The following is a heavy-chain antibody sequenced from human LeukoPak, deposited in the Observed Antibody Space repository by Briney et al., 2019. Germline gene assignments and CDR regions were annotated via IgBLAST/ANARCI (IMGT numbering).Heavy chain of an antibody. Sequence: SETLSLTCTVSGGSISSYYWSWIRQPPGKGLEWIGYIYYSGSTNYNPSLKSRVTILADTSKNQFSLKLSSVTAADTAVYYCARDPPGSGSYYDYWGQGTLVIVSS. CDR1: GGSISSYY. D-gene: IGHD3-10*01. CDR3: ARDPPGSGSYYDY. V-gene: IGHV4-59*01. CDR2: IYYSGST. J-gene: IGHJ4*02.